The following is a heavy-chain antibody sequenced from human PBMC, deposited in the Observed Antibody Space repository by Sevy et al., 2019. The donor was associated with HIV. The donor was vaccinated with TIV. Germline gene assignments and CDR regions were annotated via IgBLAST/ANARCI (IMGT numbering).Heavy chain of an antibody. Sequence: SQTLSLTCAISGDSVSSNSAAWNWIRQSPSRGLEWLGRTYYRSKWYNDYAVSVKSRITINPDTSKNQFSLRLNSVTPGDTAVYYCARDRYYDSSGYYMGAFDIWGQGTMVTVSS. CDR2: TYYRSKWYN. D-gene: IGHD3-22*01. J-gene: IGHJ3*02. CDR1: GDSVSSNSAA. CDR3: ARDRYYDSSGYYMGAFDI. V-gene: IGHV6-1*01.